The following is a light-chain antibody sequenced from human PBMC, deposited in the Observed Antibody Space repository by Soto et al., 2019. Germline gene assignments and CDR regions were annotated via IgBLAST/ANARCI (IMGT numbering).Light chain of an antibody. CDR1: GSNIGNNA. CDR2: YDD. J-gene: IGLJ1*01. Sequence: QSVLTQPPSMSEAPRQRVTISCSGSGSNIGNNAVSWYQQFPGEAPKLLIYYDDVVASGVSDRFSGSKSGTSASLAISGPQSEDEADYYCAAWDDSLNAPVFGTGTKLTVL. V-gene: IGLV1-36*01. CDR3: AAWDDSLNAPV.